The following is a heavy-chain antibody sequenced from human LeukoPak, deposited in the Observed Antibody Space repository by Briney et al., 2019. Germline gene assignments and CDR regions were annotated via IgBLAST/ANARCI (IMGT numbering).Heavy chain of an antibody. CDR1: GFTFSNYW. CDR3: VREGRVSGYDFDC. Sequence: PGGSLRLSCAASGFTFSNYWMHWVRQAPGKGLVWVSRINSDGSSITYADSVKGRFTISRDNAKNTLYLQMNSLRVEDTAVYYCVREGRVSGYDFDCWGQGTLVTVSS. V-gene: IGHV3-74*03. J-gene: IGHJ4*02. D-gene: IGHD5-12*01. CDR2: INSDGSSI.